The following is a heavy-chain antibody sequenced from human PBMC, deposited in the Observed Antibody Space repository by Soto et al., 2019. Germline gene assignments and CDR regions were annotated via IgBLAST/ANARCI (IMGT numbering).Heavy chain of an antibody. D-gene: IGHD2-15*01. CDR1: GFTFSSYG. Sequence: QVQLVESGGGVVQPGRSLRLSCAASGFTFSSYGMHWVRQAPGKGLEWVAVIWYDGSNKYYADSVKGRFTISRDNSKNTLYLQMNSLRAEDTAVYYCARAGSRYCSGGSCSPGYYFDYWGQGTLVTVSS. CDR2: IWYDGSNK. V-gene: IGHV3-33*01. CDR3: ARAGSRYCSGGSCSPGYYFDY. J-gene: IGHJ4*02.